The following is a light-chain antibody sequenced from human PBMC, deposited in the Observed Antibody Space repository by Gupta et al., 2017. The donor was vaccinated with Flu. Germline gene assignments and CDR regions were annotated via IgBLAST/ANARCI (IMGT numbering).Light chain of an antibody. CDR2: GAC. CDR3: QHKSHCPVT. CDR1: QSVGRD. V-gene: IGKV3-15*01. J-gene: IGKJ4*01. Sequence: PATLSGSPGESATLSCRASQSVGRDLAWYQQRPGQAPRLLIYGACTRATGFPASFSGSGSGTEFTLTISSRQSEDFAVYYCQHKSHCPVTFGRGTKVDI.